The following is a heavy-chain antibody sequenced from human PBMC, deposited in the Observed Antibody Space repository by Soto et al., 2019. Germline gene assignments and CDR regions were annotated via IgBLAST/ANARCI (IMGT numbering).Heavy chain of an antibody. V-gene: IGHV3-33*01. Sequence: PGGSLRLSCAASGFTFSSYGMHWVRQAPGKGLEWVAVIWYDGSNKYYADSVKGRFTISRDNSKNTLYLQMNSLRAEDTAVYYCARDRYSYGPYFDYWGQGTLVTVS. CDR1: GFTFSSYG. D-gene: IGHD5-18*01. CDR3: ARDRYSYGPYFDY. CDR2: IWYDGSNK. J-gene: IGHJ4*02.